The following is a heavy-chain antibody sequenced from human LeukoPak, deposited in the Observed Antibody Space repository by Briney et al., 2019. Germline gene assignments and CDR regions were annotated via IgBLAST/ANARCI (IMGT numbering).Heavy chain of an antibody. CDR1: GYTFTGFY. Sequence: GASVKVSCKASGYTFTGFYVHWVRQAPGQGLEWMGGIIPIFGTANYAQKFQGRVTIIADKSTSTAYMELSSLRSEDTAVYYCAREYYDFWSGSNYYYYYMDVWGKGTTVTVSS. CDR3: AREYYDFWSGSNYYYYYMDV. D-gene: IGHD3-3*01. J-gene: IGHJ6*03. CDR2: IIPIFGTA. V-gene: IGHV1-69*06.